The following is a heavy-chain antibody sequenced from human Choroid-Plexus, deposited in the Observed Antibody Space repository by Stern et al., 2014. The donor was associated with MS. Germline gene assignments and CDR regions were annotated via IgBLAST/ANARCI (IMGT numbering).Heavy chain of an antibody. CDR3: ARDQRGITIFGVVTDYYYLGMDV. CDR1: GYIFTGYY. V-gene: IGHV1-2*02. Sequence: VQLVESGAEVKKPGASVKVSCKTSGYIFTGYYIHWVRQAPGQGLEWMAWINPNTGGTKYAQKLQGRVTRSRDTSISTAYVELSSLTSDGTAVYYCARDQRGITIFGVVTDYYYLGMDVWGQGTTVTVSS. CDR2: INPNTGGT. D-gene: IGHD3-3*01. J-gene: IGHJ6*02.